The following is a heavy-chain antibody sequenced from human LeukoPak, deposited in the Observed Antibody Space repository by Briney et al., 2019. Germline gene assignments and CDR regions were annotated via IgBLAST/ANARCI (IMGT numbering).Heavy chain of an antibody. CDR2: IRGGGSST. V-gene: IGHV3-23*01. J-gene: IGHJ4*02. CDR3: AKSRGWLQLWDY. CDR1: GFTFDDHG. Sequence: GGSLRLSCAASGFTFDDHGMSWVRQAPGKGLEWVSTIRGGGSSTYYADSVKGRFTISRDNSKNTLYLQMNSLRAEDTAVYYCAKSRGWLQLWDYWGQGTLVTVSS. D-gene: IGHD5-24*01.